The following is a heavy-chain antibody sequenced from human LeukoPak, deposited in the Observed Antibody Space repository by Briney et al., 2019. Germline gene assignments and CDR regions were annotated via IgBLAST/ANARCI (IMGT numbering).Heavy chain of an antibody. V-gene: IGHV1-18*01. CDR1: GYTFTSYG. D-gene: IGHD1-26*01. J-gene: IGHJ4*02. CDR2: INTYNDKT. CDR3: ARVRGSYSY. Sequence: ASVKVSCKASGYTFTSYGISWVRQAPGQGLEWMGWINTYNDKTNYAQKLQGRVTVTTDTSTSTAYMELRSLGSGDTAVYYCARVRGSYSYWGQGTRVTVSS.